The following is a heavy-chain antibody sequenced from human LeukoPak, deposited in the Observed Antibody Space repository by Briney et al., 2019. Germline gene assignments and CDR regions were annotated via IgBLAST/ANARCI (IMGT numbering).Heavy chain of an antibody. CDR2: INSDGSST. CDR1: GFTFSSYW. D-gene: IGHD5-18*01. CDR3: ARVLDTPMVYGTLGY. V-gene: IGHV3-74*01. Sequence: GGSLRLSCAASGFTFSSYWMHWVRQVPVKGLVWVSRINSDGSSTSYADSVKGRFTISRDNAKNTLYLQMNSLRTEDTAVYYCARVLDTPMVYGTLGYWGQGTLVTVSS. J-gene: IGHJ4*02.